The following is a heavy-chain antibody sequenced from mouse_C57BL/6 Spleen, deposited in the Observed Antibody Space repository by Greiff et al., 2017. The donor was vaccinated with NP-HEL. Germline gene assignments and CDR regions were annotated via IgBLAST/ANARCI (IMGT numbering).Heavy chain of an antibody. V-gene: IGHV1-64*01. CDR2: IHPNSGST. D-gene: IGHD3-1*01. CDR3: AREGYATWFAY. CDR1: GYTFTSYW. J-gene: IGHJ3*01. Sequence: VQLQESGAELVKPGASVKLSCKASGYTFTSYWMHWVKQRPGQGLEWIGMIHPNSGSTNYNEKLKSKATLTVDKSSSTAYMQLSSLTSEDSAVYYCAREGYATWFAYWGQGTLVTVSA.